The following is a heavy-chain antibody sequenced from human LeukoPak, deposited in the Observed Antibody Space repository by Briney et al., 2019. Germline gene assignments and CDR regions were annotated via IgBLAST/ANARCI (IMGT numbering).Heavy chain of an antibody. D-gene: IGHD3-16*01. V-gene: IGHV4-34*01. Sequence: SETLSITCAVYGGSFSGYYWSWIRQPPGKGLEWIGEINHSGSTNYNPSLKSRVTISVDTSKNQFSLKLSSVTAADTAVYYCARLRLELARYYYYYYGMDVWGQGTTVTVSS. J-gene: IGHJ6*02. CDR3: ARLRLELARYYYYYYGMDV. CDR2: INHSGST. CDR1: GGSFSGYY.